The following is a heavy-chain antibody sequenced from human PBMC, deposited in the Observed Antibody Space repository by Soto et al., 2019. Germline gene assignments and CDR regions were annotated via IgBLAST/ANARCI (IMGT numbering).Heavy chain of an antibody. D-gene: IGHD2-15*01. V-gene: IGHV4-34*01. J-gene: IGHJ4*02. CDR1: GGSFSGYY. CDR2: INHSGST. Sequence: SETLSLTCAVYGGSFSGYYWSWIRQPPGKGLEWIGEINHSGSTNYNPSLKSRVTISVDTSKNQFSLKLSSVTAADTAVYYCARGYCSGGSCYSVGVYWGQGTLVTVSS. CDR3: ARGYCSGGSCYSVGVY.